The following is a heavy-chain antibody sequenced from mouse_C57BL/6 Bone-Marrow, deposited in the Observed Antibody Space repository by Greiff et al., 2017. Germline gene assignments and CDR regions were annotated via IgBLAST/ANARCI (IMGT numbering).Heavy chain of an antibody. CDR3: ERHYYRSY. D-gene: IGHD2-14*01. CDR1: GYTFTSYW. V-gene: IGHV1-50*01. CDR2: IDPSDSYT. J-gene: IGHJ2*01. Sequence: VQLQQPGAELVKPGASVKLSCKASGYTFTSYWMQWVKQRPGQGLEWIGEIDPSDSYTNYNQKFKGKATLTVDTSSSTAYMQLSSLTSEDSAVYYCERHYYRSYWGQGTTLTVSS.